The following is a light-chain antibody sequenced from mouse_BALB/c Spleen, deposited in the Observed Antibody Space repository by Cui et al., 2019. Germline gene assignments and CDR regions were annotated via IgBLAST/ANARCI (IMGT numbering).Light chain of an antibody. CDR3: QQYNSYPLT. V-gene: IGKV6-15*01. CDR2: SAS. Sequence: DIVMTQSQKFMSTSVGDRVSVTCKASQNVGTNVAWYQQKPGQSPKALIYSASYRYRGVPDRFTGSGSGTDFTLTISNVQSEDLAEYFCQQYNSYPLTFGAGTKLELK. J-gene: IGKJ5*01. CDR1: QNVGTN.